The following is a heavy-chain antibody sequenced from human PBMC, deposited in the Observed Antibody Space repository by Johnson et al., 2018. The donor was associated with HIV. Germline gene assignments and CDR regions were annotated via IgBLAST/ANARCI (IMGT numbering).Heavy chain of an antibody. CDR3: AKELALYSSGYGGDAFDI. CDR1: GFTFSSYA. V-gene: IGHV3-30*04. D-gene: IGHD6-19*01. Sequence: QVQLVESGGGVVQPGRSLRLSCAASGFTFSSYAMHWVRQAPGKGLEWVAVMSYDGSSKYYADSVKGRFTISRDNSKNTLYLQMNSLRAEDTAVYYCAKELALYSSGYGGDAFDIWGQGTMVTVSS. J-gene: IGHJ3*02. CDR2: MSYDGSSK.